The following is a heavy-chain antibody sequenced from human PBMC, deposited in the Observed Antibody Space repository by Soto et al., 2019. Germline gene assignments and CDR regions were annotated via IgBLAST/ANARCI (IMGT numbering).Heavy chain of an antibody. Sequence: GGSLRLSCAASGFIFSTSGMHWVRQSPGRGLEWVAVISYHGSIKYYADSVKGRFTISRDNSKNTLYLEMSSLRTDDTAVYYCAKDRKVYGAMGWFDPWGQGTLVTVSS. CDR2: ISYHGSIK. D-gene: IGHD4-17*01. CDR3: AKDRKVYGAMGWFDP. V-gene: IGHV3-30*18. J-gene: IGHJ5*02. CDR1: GFIFSTSG.